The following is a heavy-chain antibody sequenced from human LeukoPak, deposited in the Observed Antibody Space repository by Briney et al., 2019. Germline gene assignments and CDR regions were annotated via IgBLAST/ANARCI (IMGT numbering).Heavy chain of an antibody. V-gene: IGHV3-11*06. CDR1: GFTFSDYY. Sequence: GGSLRLSCAASGFTFSDYYMSWIRQAPGKGLEWVSYISSSSSYTNYADSVKGRFTISRDNAKNSLYLQMNSLRAEDTAVYYCARGYCSGGSCQFFGYWGQGTLVTVSS. J-gene: IGHJ4*02. CDR2: ISSSSSYT. CDR3: ARGYCSGGSCQFFGY. D-gene: IGHD2-15*01.